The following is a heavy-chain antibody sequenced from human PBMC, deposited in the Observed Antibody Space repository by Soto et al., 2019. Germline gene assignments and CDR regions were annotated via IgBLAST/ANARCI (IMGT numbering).Heavy chain of an antibody. Sequence: EVQLVDSGGGLVQPGGSLRLSCAASGFIFSNYVMSWVRQAPGKGLEWVSSISDSGGTSYYADSVKGRFTISRDNSKKTLYLQMNSLRAEDTAIYYCANRPRALLTFDYWGQGTLVTVSS. V-gene: IGHV3-23*04. CDR2: ISDSGGTS. J-gene: IGHJ4*02. D-gene: IGHD1-26*01. CDR3: ANRPRALLTFDY. CDR1: GFIFSNYV.